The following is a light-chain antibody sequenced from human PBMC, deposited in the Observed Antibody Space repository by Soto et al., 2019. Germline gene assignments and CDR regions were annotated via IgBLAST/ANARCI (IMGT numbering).Light chain of an antibody. Sequence: EIVLTQSPGTLSLSPGERSTLSCGASQSVSSSYLAWYQQKPGQAPRLLIYGASSRVNGVPARFSGSGSETDFTLTISSLQPEDFAVYFCQQYGNSHPGTFGQGTRLEIK. CDR2: GAS. CDR1: QSVSSSY. V-gene: IGKV3-20*01. J-gene: IGKJ5*01. CDR3: QQYGNSHPGT.